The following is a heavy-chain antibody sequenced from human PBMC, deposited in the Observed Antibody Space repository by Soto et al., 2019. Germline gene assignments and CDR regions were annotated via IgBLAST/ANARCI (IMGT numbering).Heavy chain of an antibody. J-gene: IGHJ4*02. CDR1: GFTFSSYA. V-gene: IGHV3-23*01. CDR3: AKRRGASGHFDY. D-gene: IGHD1-26*01. Sequence: SLRLSCAASGFTFSSYAMGWVRQGPGKGLEWVAVVSIGGSTHYADSVRGRFTISRDNSKNTLSLQMNSLTAEDTAVYFCAKRRGASGHFDYWGQGALVTVSS. CDR2: VSIGGST.